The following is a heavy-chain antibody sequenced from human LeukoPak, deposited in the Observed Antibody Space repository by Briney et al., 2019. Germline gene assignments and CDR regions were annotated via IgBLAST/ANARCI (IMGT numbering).Heavy chain of an antibody. D-gene: IGHD2-15*01. CDR1: GGSISSYY. V-gene: IGHV4-59*08. CDR2: IYYSGST. CDR3: ASTLGYCSGGSCPIDY. J-gene: IGHJ4*02. Sequence: SETLSLTCTVSGGSISSYYWSWIRQPPGKGLEWIGYIYYSGSTNYNPSLKSRVTISVDTSKNQFSLKLSSVTAADTAVYYCASTLGYCSGGSCPIDYWGQGTLVTVSS.